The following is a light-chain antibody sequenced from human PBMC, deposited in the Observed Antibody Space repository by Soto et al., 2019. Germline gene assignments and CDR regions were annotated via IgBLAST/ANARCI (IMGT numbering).Light chain of an antibody. J-gene: IGLJ2*01. CDR3: QVWDTSSDHVV. V-gene: IGLV3-21*04. CDR1: NIRSKS. Sequence: SYELTQPPSVSVAPGETASVTCGGNNIRSKSVHWYQQKPGQAPVLVIYYDRERPSGIPERFSGSNSGNTATLTISRVEAGDEADYYCQVWDTSSDHVVFGGGTKSPS. CDR2: YDR.